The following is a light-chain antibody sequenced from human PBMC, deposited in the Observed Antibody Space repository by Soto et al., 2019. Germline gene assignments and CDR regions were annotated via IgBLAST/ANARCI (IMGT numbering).Light chain of an antibody. CDR1: QSVTNNY. J-gene: IGKJ5*01. Sequence: DIVLTQSPGPLSLSPLERSTLSCLSSQSVTNNYLAWYQQKPGQAPRLLIDGASSRATGVPDRFSGTGSGTDFTLTISRLEPEDFAVFYCQQYGNSPITFGQGTRLEIK. CDR2: GAS. V-gene: IGKV3-20*01. CDR3: QQYGNSPIT.